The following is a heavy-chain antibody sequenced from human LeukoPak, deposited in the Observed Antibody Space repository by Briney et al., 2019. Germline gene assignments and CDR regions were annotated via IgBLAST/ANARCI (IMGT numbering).Heavy chain of an antibody. D-gene: IGHD4-23*01. CDR3: ARAGVNGMDV. Sequence: ASVKVSCKASGYTFTCYYMHCVRQAPGQGLEWMGIINPSGGSTSYALKFQGRVTMTRDTSTSTVYMELSSLRSEDTAVYYCARAGVNGMDVWGQGTTVTVSS. CDR1: GYTFTCYY. J-gene: IGHJ6*02. CDR2: INPSGGST. V-gene: IGHV1-46*01.